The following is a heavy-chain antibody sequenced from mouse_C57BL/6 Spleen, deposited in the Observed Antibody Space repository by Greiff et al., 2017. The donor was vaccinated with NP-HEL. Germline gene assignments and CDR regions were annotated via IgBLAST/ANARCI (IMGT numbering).Heavy chain of an antibody. V-gene: IGHV5-16*01. CDR2: INYDGSST. CDR1: GFTFSDYY. CDR3: ARDIGYYSYYYAMDY. Sequence: EVMLVESEGGLVQPGSSMKLSCTASGFTFSDYYMAWVRQVPEKGLEWVANINYDGSSTYYLDSLKSRFIISRDNAKNILYLQMSSLKSEDTATYYCARDIGYYSYYYAMDYWGQGTSVTVSS. D-gene: IGHD2-3*01. J-gene: IGHJ4*01.